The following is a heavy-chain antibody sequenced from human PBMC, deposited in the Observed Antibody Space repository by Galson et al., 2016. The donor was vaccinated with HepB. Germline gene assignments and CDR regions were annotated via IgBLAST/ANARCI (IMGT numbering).Heavy chain of an antibody. J-gene: IGHJ4*02. CDR1: GGTFSSYA. Sequence: SVKVSCKASGGTFSSYAIGWVRQAPGQGLEWMGRIIPILGIANYAQKFQGRVTITADKSTSTAYMELSSLRSEDTAVYYCARQKAVFALYYFDYWGQGSLVTASS. CDR3: ARQKAVFALYYFDY. V-gene: IGHV1-69*04. CDR2: IIPILGIA.